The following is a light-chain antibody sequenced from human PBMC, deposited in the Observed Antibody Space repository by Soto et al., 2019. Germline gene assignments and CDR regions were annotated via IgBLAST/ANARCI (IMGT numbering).Light chain of an antibody. CDR3: QQSYSSPWT. V-gene: IGKV1-39*01. Sequence: DIQMTQSPSSLSASVRDSVTITCRASQTIRNYLNWYQQKPGRAPKILIYAASSLQSGVPSRFSGGGSGTDFTLTITSLQPEDFATYYCQQSYSSPWTFGQGTKVEIK. CDR1: QTIRNY. J-gene: IGKJ1*01. CDR2: AAS.